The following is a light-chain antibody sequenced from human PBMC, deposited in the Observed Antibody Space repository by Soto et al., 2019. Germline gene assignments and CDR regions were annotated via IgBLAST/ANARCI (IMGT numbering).Light chain of an antibody. Sequence: IVLTKSPSTLALSPGERAALSRMASQSVSSYLAWYQQKPGQAPRLLIYGASSRATGIPDRFSGSGSGTDFTLTISRLEPEDFAVYYCQQYGSSPRTFGQGTKVDI. V-gene: IGKV3-20*01. J-gene: IGKJ1*01. CDR1: QSVSSY. CDR3: QQYGSSPRT. CDR2: GAS.